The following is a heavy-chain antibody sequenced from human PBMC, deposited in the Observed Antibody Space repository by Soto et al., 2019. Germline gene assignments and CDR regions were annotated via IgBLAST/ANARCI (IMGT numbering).Heavy chain of an antibody. CDR3: ARTRLPRGKIATLRDWYFDL. CDR1: GGTFSSYA. Sequence: ASVKVSCKASGGTFSSYAISWVRQAPGQGLEWMGGIIPIFGTANYAQKFQGRVTITADKSTSTAYMELSSLRSEDTAVYYCARTRLPRGKIATLRDWYFDLWGRGTLVTVSS. D-gene: IGHD3-10*01. J-gene: IGHJ2*01. V-gene: IGHV1-69*06. CDR2: IIPIFGTA.